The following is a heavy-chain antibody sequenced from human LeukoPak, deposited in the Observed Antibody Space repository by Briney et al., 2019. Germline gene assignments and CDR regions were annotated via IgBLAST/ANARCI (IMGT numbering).Heavy chain of an antibody. CDR2: MNPNSGNT. J-gene: IGHJ4*02. CDR1: GYTFTGYY. V-gene: IGHV1-8*02. Sequence: GASVKVSCKASGYTFTGYYMHWVRQAPGQGLEWMGWMNPNSGNTGYAQKFQGRVTMTRNTSIGTAYMELSSLRSEDTAVYYCLLLGGYWGQGTLVTVSS. CDR3: LLLGGY.